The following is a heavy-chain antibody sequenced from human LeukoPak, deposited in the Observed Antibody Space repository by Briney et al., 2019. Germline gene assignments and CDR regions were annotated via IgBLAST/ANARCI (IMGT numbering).Heavy chain of an antibody. V-gene: IGHV1-18*01. CDR3: ARDLDIVVVPAAIRWAFNYMDV. D-gene: IGHD2-2*02. CDR2: ISAYNGNT. CDR1: GYTFTSYG. Sequence: ASVKVSCKASGYTFTSYGISWVRQAPGQGLEWMGWISAYNGNTNYAQKLQGRVTMTTDTSTSTAYMELRSLRSDDTAVYYCARDLDIVVVPAAIRWAFNYMDVWGKGTTVTVSS. J-gene: IGHJ6*03.